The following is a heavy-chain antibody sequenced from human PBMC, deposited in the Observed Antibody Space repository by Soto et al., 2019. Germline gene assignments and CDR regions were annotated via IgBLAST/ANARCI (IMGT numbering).Heavy chain of an antibody. Sequence: QVQLVESGGGVVQPGRSLRLSCAASGFTFSSYGMHWVRQAPGKGLEWVAVISYDGVNTYYADSVKGRFIISRDNSKNTLFLQMNSLRSEDTAVYYCATNQNIWGTFRHFDSWGQGALVTVSS. V-gene: IGHV3-30*03. CDR3: ATNQNIWGTFRHFDS. J-gene: IGHJ4*02. CDR2: ISYDGVNT. CDR1: GFTFSSYG. D-gene: IGHD3-16*02.